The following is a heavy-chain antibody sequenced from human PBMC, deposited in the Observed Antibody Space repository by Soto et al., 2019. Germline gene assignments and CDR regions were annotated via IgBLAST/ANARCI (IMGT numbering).Heavy chain of an antibody. V-gene: IGHV4-34*01. CDR1: GWSFSGYY. CDR3: ARGPGTMVRGVKYYYGMDV. Sequence: PETLSLTCAVYGWSFSGYYWSRIREPPGKGLEWIGEINHSGSTNYNPSLKSRVTISVDPSKNQFSLKLSSVTAADTAVYYCARGPGTMVRGVKYYYGMDVWGQGTTVTVS. CDR2: INHSGST. J-gene: IGHJ6*02. D-gene: IGHD3-10*01.